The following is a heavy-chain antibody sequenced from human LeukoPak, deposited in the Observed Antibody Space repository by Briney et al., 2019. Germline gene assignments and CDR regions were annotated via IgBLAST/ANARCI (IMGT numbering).Heavy chain of an antibody. D-gene: IGHD6-19*01. V-gene: IGHV3-7*01. J-gene: IGHJ4*02. CDR1: GFTFSSYS. CDR2: ITEDGSGK. Sequence: GGSLRLSCAAYGFTFSSYSMAWVRQAPGKGLEWVATITEDGSGKYHVDSVRGRFTVSRDNTNKLLFLQMNSLRAEDTAVYHCAKARYSSGLDYWGQGTLVSVSS. CDR3: AKARYSSGLDY.